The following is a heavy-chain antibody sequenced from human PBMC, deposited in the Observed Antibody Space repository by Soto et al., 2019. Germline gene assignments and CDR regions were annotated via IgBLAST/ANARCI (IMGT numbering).Heavy chain of an antibody. CDR1: GGSISSGGYY. CDR2: IYYSGST. D-gene: IGHD2-2*01. V-gene: IGHV4-31*03. J-gene: IGHJ5*02. CDR3: ARGYCSSTSCFDP. Sequence: SETLSLTCTVSGGSISSGGYYWSWIRQHPGKGLEWIGYIYYSGSTNYNPSLKSRVTISVDTSKDQFSLKLSSVTAADTAVYYCARGYCSSTSCFDPWGQGTLVTVSS.